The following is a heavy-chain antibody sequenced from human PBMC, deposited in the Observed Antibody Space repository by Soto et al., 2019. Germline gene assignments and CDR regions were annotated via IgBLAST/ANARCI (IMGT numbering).Heavy chain of an antibody. J-gene: IGHJ5*02. CDR3: ARQSGGSGLYSWFDP. CDR2: INPKNGAT. CDR1: GYIFSDHY. D-gene: IGHD6-19*01. Sequence: ASVKVSCKASGYIFSDHYMHWVRQAPGQGLEWMGWINPKNGATKYAQKFQGRVTVTRDTSINTAYMDLSRLRSDDTAVYYCARQSGGSGLYSWFDPWGQGTLVTVSS. V-gene: IGHV1-2*02.